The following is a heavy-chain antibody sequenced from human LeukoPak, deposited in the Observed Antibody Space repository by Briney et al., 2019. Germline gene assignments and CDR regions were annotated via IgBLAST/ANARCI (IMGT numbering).Heavy chain of an antibody. CDR1: GGSISSGSYY. D-gene: IGHD1-26*01. CDR2: IYTSGST. J-gene: IGHJ4*02. Sequence: SQTLSLTCTVSGGSISSGSYYWSWIRQPAGKGLEWIRRIYTSGSTNYNPSLKSRVTISVDTSKNQFSLKLSSVTAADTAVYYCARSGSYDNLSYWGQGTLVTVSS. V-gene: IGHV4-61*02. CDR3: ARSGSYDNLSY.